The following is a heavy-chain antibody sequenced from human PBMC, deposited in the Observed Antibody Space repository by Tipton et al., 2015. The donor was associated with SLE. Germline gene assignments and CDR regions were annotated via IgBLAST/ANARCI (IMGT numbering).Heavy chain of an antibody. CDR3: ARDLRSSSWGFYYYGMDV. V-gene: IGHV3-30-3*01. D-gene: IGHD6-6*01. J-gene: IGHJ6*02. CDR1: GFSFSNHA. Sequence: SLRLSCAASGFSFSNHAMHWVRQAPGKGLEWVAVISYDGSNKYYADSVKGRFTISRDNSKNTLYLQMNSLRAEDTAVYYCARDLRSSSWGFYYYGMDVWGQGTTVTVSS. CDR2: ISYDGSNK.